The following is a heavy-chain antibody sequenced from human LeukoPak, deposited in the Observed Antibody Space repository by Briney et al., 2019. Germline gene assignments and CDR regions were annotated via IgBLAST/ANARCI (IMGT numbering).Heavy chain of an antibody. V-gene: IGHV5-51*01. CDR2: IYPGDSDT. J-gene: IGHJ4*02. Sequence: GESLKISCKGSGYSFTSYWIGWVRQMPGKGLEWMGIIYPGDSDTRYSPSFQGQVTISTDKSTSTAYLQWSSLKASDTAMYYCARQVQSGYDYIRFDYWGQGTLVTVSS. D-gene: IGHD5-12*01. CDR1: GYSFTSYW. CDR3: ARQVQSGYDYIRFDY.